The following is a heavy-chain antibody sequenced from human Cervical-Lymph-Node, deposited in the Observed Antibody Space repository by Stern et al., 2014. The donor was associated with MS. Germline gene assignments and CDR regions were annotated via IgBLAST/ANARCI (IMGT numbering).Heavy chain of an antibody. V-gene: IGHV1-69*06. D-gene: IGHD4-11*01. CDR2: IIPIFGTT. CDR1: GDSFSSHG. J-gene: IGHJ6*02. CDR3: ATPAPYRGSFQYAMDV. Sequence: VQLVESGAEVKKPGSSVKVSCQASGDSFSSHGISWVRQAPGQGLEWMGGIIPIFGTTNYGQKFQGRLTIAAVRSTSTAYMEVTGLKSEDTAVYYCATPAPYRGSFQYAMDVWGQGTTVIVSS.